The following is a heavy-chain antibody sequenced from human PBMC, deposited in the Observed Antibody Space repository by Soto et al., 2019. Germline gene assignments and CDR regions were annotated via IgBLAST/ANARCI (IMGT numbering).Heavy chain of an antibody. J-gene: IGHJ4*01. Sequence: ASVKVSCKASGYTFTSYYMHWVRQAPGQGLERMGIINPSGGSTSYAQKFQGRVTMTRDTSTSTVYMELSSLRSEDTAVYYCASVSVVVAAVNPHHAPSDYCGQRSLVTVSS. CDR3: ASVSVVVAAVNPHHAPSDY. CDR1: GYTFTSYY. V-gene: IGHV1-46*01. CDR2: INPSGGST. D-gene: IGHD2-15*01.